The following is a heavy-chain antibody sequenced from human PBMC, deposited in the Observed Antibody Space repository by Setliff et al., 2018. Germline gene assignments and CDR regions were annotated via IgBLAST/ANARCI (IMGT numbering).Heavy chain of an antibody. CDR1: GFTFRGSA. V-gene: IGHV3-20*04. CDR2: INWNGGST. Sequence: GGSLRLSCAACGFTFRGSAMRWVRQAPGKGLEWVSGINWNGGSTGYADSVKGRFTISRDNAKNSLYLQMNSLRAEDTAVYYCARLGPSRGAFDIWGQGTMVTVSS. D-gene: IGHD3-10*01. CDR3: ARLGPSRGAFDI. J-gene: IGHJ3*02.